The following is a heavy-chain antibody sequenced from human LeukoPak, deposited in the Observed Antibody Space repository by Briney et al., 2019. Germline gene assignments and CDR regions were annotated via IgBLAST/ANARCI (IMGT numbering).Heavy chain of an antibody. CDR2: ISSSDGTI. CDR1: GFTFSDYS. Sequence: GGSLRLSCAASGFTFSDYSMMWIRQAPGKGLEWVSYISSSDGTIYYADSVKGRFTISRDNARNSLFLQMNSLRAEDTAVYYCAKPGEYQLPFDYWGQGTLVTVSS. J-gene: IGHJ4*02. CDR3: AKPGEYQLPFDY. D-gene: IGHD2-2*01. V-gene: IGHV3-11*01.